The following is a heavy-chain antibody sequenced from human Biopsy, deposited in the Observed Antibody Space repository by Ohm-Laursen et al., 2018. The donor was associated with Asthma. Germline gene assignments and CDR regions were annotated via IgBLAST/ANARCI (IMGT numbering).Heavy chain of an antibody. CDR3: ARHDHRWDTYADF. CDR1: GASITSSAYY. D-gene: IGHD2-2*01. J-gene: IGHJ4*02. CDR2: MYYGETT. Sequence: TLSLTCTVSGASITSSAYYWGWIRQPPGKGLEWIGRMYYGETTYYSPSLKSRLTITVDTSKNRFSLILGSVTAADTAVYYCARHDHRWDTYADFWGQGTLVTVSS. V-gene: IGHV4-39*01.